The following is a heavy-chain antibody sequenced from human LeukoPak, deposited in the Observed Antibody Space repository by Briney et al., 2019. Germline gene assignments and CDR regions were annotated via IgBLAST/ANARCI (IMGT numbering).Heavy chain of an antibody. J-gene: IGHJ4*02. Sequence: PSETLSLTCTVSGGSISSSSYYWGWIRQPPGKGLEWFGSIYYSGSTYYNPSLKSRVTISVDTSKNQFSMKLSSVTAADTAVYYCARTLRIVGASDYWGQGTLVTVSS. CDR3: ARTLRIVGASDY. CDR2: IYYSGST. V-gene: IGHV4-39*07. CDR1: GGSISSSSYY. D-gene: IGHD1-26*01.